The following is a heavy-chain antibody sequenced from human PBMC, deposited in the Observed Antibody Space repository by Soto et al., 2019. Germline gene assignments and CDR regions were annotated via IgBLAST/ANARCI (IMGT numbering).Heavy chain of an antibody. CDR3: AREVVDGSSLGLDP. CDR2: MNTNLNAT. Sequence: QVQLVQSGAEVKRPGASVKVSCKASGFVFTSNDINWVRQAPGQGLQWMGWMNTNLNATDSPHEFTGRLVMAWNTSTSTAYLDRRNLKSDDTAVYYCAREVVDGSSLGLDPWGQGTLVVVSS. CDR1: GFVFTSND. J-gene: IGHJ5*02. D-gene: IGHD2-15*01. V-gene: IGHV1-8*01.